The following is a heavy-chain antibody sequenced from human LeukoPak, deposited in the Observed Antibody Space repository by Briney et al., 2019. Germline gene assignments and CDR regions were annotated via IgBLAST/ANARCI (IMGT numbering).Heavy chain of an antibody. J-gene: IGHJ4*02. CDR2: INHSGST. CDR3: ARGVPGYYGPFID. V-gene: IGHV4-34*01. D-gene: IGHD3-10*01. Sequence: SETLSLTCAVYGGSFSGYYWSWIRQPPGKGLEWIGEINHSGSTNYNPSLKSRVTISVDTSKNQFSLKLSSVTAADTAVYYCARGVPGYYGPFIDWGQGTLVTVSS. CDR1: GGSFSGYY.